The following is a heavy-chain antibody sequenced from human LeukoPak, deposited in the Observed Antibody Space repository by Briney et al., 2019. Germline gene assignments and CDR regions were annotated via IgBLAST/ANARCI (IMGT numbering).Heavy chain of an antibody. CDR3: ARDVGHSSGYYYNWFDP. Sequence: GASVKVSCKASGGTFSSYAISWVRQAPGQGLGWMGRIIPIFGIANYAQKFQGRVTITADKSTSTAYMELSSLRSEDTAVYYCARDVGHSSGYYYNWFDPWGQGTLSPSPQ. CDR1: GGTFSSYA. CDR2: IIPIFGIA. D-gene: IGHD3-22*01. J-gene: IGHJ5*02. V-gene: IGHV1-69*04.